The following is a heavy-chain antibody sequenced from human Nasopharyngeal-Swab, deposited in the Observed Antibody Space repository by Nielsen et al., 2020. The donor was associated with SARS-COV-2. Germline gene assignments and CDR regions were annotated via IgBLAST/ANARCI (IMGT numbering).Heavy chain of an antibody. CDR2: ISSSSSYI. V-gene: IGHV3-21*01. CDR3: ARDDAYGSGSYYKPSYGMDV. J-gene: IGHJ6*02. D-gene: IGHD3-10*01. Sequence: GGSLRLSCAASGFTFSGYSMNWVRQAPGKGLEWVSSISSSSSYIYYADSVKGRFTISRDNAKNSLYLQMNSLRAEDTAVYYCARDDAYGSGSYYKPSYGMDVWGQGTTVTVSS. CDR1: GFTFSGYS.